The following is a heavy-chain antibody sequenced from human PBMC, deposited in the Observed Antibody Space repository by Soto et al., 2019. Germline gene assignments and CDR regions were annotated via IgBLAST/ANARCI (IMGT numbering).Heavy chain of an antibody. Sequence: ASVKVSCKASGYTFTSYGIAWVRLAPGQGLEWMGWISTYNGNTNYAQKFQGRVTVTKDTSTSTAYMELRSLRSDDTAVYYCARASLSSSSSWYFYWGQGTLVTVSS. CDR2: ISTYNGNT. D-gene: IGHD6-13*01. CDR3: ARASLSSSSSWYFY. V-gene: IGHV1-18*01. J-gene: IGHJ4*02. CDR1: GYTFTSYG.